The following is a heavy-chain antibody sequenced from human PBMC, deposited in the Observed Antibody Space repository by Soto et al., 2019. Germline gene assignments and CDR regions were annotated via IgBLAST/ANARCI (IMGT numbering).Heavy chain of an antibody. CDR2: ITGSGDHT. CDR1: GFTFSTYT. Sequence: GGSLRLSCAASGFTFSTYTMSWVRQAPGKGLEWVSAITGSGDHTTHADSVKGRFTISRDNSKNTLYMQMNSLRAEDTAVYYCARPYDGSGSSLPFDFWGRETLVTVSS. D-gene: IGHD3-22*01. J-gene: IGHJ4*02. CDR3: ARPYDGSGSSLPFDF. V-gene: IGHV3-23*01.